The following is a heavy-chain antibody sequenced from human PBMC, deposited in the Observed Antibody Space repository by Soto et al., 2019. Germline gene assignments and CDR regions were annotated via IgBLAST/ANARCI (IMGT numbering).Heavy chain of an antibody. CDR2: VIPIFGTA. V-gene: IGHV1-69*13. J-gene: IGHJ6*02. Sequence: GASVKVSCKASGGTFSSYAISWVRQAPGQGLEWMGCVIPIFGTANYAQKFQGRVTITEDESTSTAYMEMSSLRSEDTAVYYCAANVDTAMEGIDYCYGMDVGGQGTTVTVSS. D-gene: IGHD5-18*01. CDR3: AANVDTAMEGIDYCYGMDV. CDR1: GGTFSSYA.